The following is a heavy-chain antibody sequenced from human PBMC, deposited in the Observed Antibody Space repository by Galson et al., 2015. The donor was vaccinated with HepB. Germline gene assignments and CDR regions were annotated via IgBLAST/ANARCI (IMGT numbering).Heavy chain of an antibody. CDR3: ARGGGYCSSTSCFRTGWFDP. CDR2: ITTYNGNT. CDR1: GYTFNTYA. Sequence: SVKVSCKASGYTFNTYAITWVRQAPGQGLEWMGWITTYNGNTKYAQKVQGRVTMTTDTSTSTAYMELRSLRSDDTAVYYCARGGGYCSSTSCFRTGWFDPWGQGTLVTVSS. V-gene: IGHV1-18*01. J-gene: IGHJ5*02. D-gene: IGHD2-2*01.